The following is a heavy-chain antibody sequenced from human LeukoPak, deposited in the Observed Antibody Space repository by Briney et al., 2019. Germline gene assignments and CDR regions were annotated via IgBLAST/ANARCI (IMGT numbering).Heavy chain of an antibody. V-gene: IGHV3-23*01. J-gene: IGHJ4*02. Sequence: GGSLRLSCAASGFTFSSYAMSWVRQAPGKGLEWVSAISGSGGTTYYADSVKGRFTISRDNSKNTLYLQMNSLRAEDTAVYYCAKGGAGYSYGYSALFDYWGQGTLVTVSS. CDR2: ISGSGGTT. D-gene: IGHD5-18*01. CDR1: GFTFSSYA. CDR3: AKGGAGYSYGYSALFDY.